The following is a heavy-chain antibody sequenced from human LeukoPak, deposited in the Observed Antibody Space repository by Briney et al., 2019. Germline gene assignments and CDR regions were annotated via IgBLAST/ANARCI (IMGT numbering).Heavy chain of an antibody. CDR2: IYPGDSNT. CDR3: ARRKMADHSYSMDV. D-gene: IGHD5-24*01. CDR1: GYSFSNYW. Sequence: GESLKISCKGSGYSFSNYWIGWVLQMPGKKLEGMGIIYPGDSNTRYSPSVQGRVTISADKSISTAYLQWSSLKASDTAMYYCARRKMADHSYSMDVWGQGTTVTVSS. J-gene: IGHJ6*02. V-gene: IGHV5-51*01.